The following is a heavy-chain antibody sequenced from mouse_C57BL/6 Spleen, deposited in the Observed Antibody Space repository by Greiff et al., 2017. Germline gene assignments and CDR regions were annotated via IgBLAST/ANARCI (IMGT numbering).Heavy chain of an antibody. CDR1: GYTFTSYW. CDR2: IDPSDSYT. Sequence: QVQLQQPGAELVMPGASVKLSCKASGYTFTSYWMHWVKQRPGQGLEWIGEIDPSDSYTNYNQKFKGKSTLTVDRSSSTAYMQLSSLTSEDSAVYYCARSGITTVVARFDYWGQGTTLTVSS. D-gene: IGHD1-1*01. J-gene: IGHJ2*01. V-gene: IGHV1-69*01. CDR3: ARSGITTVVARFDY.